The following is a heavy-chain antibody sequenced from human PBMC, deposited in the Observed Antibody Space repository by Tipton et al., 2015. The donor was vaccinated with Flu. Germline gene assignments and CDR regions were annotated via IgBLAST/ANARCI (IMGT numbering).Heavy chain of an antibody. CDR1: GFTFSSYW. J-gene: IGHJ4*02. CDR3: ARWDIAAAALFDY. Sequence: CAASGFTFSSYWMSWVRQAPGKGLEWVANIKQDGSEKYYVDSVKGRFTISRDNAKNSLYLQMNSLRAEDTAVYYCARWDIAAAALFDYWGQGTLVTVSS. D-gene: IGHD6-13*01. V-gene: IGHV3-7*01. CDR2: IKQDGSEK.